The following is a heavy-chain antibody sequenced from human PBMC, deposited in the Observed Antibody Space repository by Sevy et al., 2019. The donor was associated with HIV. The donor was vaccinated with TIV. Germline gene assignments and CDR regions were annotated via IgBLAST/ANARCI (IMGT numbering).Heavy chain of an antibody. CDR2: ISGSGTRT. CDR1: GFSFDSYG. V-gene: IGHV3-23*01. D-gene: IGHD3-22*01. CDR3: AKGVEGHYDPDEIGYYFYYYNMDV. Sequence: GGSLRLSCAVSGFSFDSYGMTWVRQAPGKGLEWVSGISGSGTRTYYADSVKGRFIISRDNSKNTLYLQMNSLRREDTDIYYCAKGVEGHYDPDEIGYYFYYYNMDVWGKGTTVTVSS. J-gene: IGHJ6*03.